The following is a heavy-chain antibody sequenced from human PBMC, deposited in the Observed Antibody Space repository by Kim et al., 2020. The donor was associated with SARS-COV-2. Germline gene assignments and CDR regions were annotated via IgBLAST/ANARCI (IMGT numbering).Heavy chain of an antibody. CDR1: GFTVSSNY. J-gene: IGHJ4*02. CDR2: IYSGGST. Sequence: GGSLRLSCAASGFTVSSNYMSWVRQAPGKGLEWVSVIYSGGSTYYADSVKGRFTISRDNSKNTLYLQMNSLRAEDTAVYYCARGDYYDSSGPVDYWGQGTLVTVSS. V-gene: IGHV3-53*01. CDR3: ARGDYYDSSGPVDY. D-gene: IGHD3-22*01.